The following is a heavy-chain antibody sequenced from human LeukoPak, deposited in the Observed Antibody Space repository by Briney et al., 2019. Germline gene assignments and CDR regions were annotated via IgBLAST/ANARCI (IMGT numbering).Heavy chain of an antibody. D-gene: IGHD6-13*01. CDR3: ARGAGYSTTSFDY. CDR2: FYYSEST. Sequence: PSETLSLTCTVSGGXISNYYWSWIRQPPGKGLEWIGYFYYSESTNYNPSLKSRVTISVDTSKNQFSLKLRSVTAADTAVYYCARGAGYSTTSFDYWGQGTLVTVSS. V-gene: IGHV4-59*01. CDR1: GGXISNYY. J-gene: IGHJ4*02.